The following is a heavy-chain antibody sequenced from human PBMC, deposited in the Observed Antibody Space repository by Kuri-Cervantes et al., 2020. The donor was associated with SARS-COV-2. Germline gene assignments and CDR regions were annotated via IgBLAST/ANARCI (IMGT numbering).Heavy chain of an antibody. Sequence: ESLKISCAASGFTFSSYAMSWIRQPPGKGLEWIGSIYYSGSTYYNPSLKSRVTISVDTSKNQFSLKLSSVTAADTAVYYCALGYCSSTSCHPFDYWGQGTLVTVSS. CDR1: GFTFSSYA. CDR3: ALGYCSSTSCHPFDY. J-gene: IGHJ4*02. D-gene: IGHD2-2*01. V-gene: IGHV4-38-2*01. CDR2: IYYSGST.